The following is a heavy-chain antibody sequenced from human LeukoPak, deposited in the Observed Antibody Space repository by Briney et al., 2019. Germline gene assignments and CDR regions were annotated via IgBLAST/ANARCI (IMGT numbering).Heavy chain of an antibody. CDR2: INHSGST. J-gene: IGHJ4*02. D-gene: IGHD1-26*01. CDR3: ARRRSWPEFDY. CDR1: GGSFSGYY. V-gene: IGHV4-34*01. Sequence: PSETLSLTCAVYGGSFSGYYWSWIRQPPGKGLEWIGEINHSGSTNYNPSLKSRVTISVDTSKNQFSLKLSSVTAADTAVYYCARRRSWPEFDYWGQGILVTVSS.